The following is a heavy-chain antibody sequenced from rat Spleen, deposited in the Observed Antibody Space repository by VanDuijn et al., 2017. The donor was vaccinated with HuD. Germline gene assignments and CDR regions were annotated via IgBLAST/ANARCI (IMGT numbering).Heavy chain of an antibody. CDR3: TRGGYYRY. V-gene: IGHV5-29*01. CDR1: GFIFSDYY. D-gene: IGHD1-1*01. Sequence: EVQLVESGGDLVQPGRSLKLTCAASGFIFSDYYVAWVRQAPTKGLEWVATINYDGTSTFYRDSVRARFTISRDNAKNTLYLQVDSLRSEDTATYYCTRGGYYRYWGQGVMVTVSS. J-gene: IGHJ2*01. CDR2: INYDGTST.